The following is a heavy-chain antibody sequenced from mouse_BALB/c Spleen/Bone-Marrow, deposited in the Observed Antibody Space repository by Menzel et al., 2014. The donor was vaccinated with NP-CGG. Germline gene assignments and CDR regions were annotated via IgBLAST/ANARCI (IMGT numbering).Heavy chain of an antibody. CDR3: ARGAMITTGYFDY. Sequence: EVQLQQSGPGLVKPSQTVSLTCTVTGISITTGNYRWSWIRQFPGNKLEWIGYIYYSGTITYNPSLTSRTTITRYTSKTQFFLEMNSLTAEDTATCYCARGAMITTGYFDYWGQGTTLTVSS. CDR2: IYYSGTI. D-gene: IGHD2-4*01. V-gene: IGHV3-5*02. CDR1: GISITTGNYR. J-gene: IGHJ2*01.